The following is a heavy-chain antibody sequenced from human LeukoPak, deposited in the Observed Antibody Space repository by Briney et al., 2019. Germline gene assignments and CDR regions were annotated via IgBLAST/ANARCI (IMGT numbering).Heavy chain of an antibody. Sequence: SETLSLTCTVSGGSISSYYWSWIRQPPGKGLEWIGYIYYSGSTNYNPSLKSRVTISVDTSKNQFSLKLSSVTAADTAVYYCARGLADYDNWFDPWGQGTLVTGSS. J-gene: IGHJ5*02. D-gene: IGHD3-22*01. CDR1: GGSISSYY. V-gene: IGHV4-59*08. CDR2: IYYSGST. CDR3: ARGLADYDNWFDP.